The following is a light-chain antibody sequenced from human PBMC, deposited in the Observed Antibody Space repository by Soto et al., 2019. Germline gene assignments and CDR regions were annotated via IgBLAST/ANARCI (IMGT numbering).Light chain of an antibody. CDR1: QSVSSSY. CDR2: GAS. V-gene: IGKV3-20*01. CDR3: QPYGSAPSIT. J-gene: IGKJ5*01. Sequence: EIVLTQSPGTLSLSPGERATLSCRASQSVSSSYLAWYQQRPGQAPRLLIYGASSRATGIPDRFSGSGSGTDFTLTISRLEPVDFAVYYCQPYGSAPSITFAQGTRLAIK.